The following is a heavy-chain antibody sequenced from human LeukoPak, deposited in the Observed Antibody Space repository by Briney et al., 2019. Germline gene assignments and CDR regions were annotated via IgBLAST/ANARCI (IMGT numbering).Heavy chain of an antibody. J-gene: IGHJ1*01. D-gene: IGHD2-15*01. CDR3: ARSMSGGLGFFQS. CDR2: INPNSGGT. Sequence: ASVKISCKASGYTFTDYYMHWVRQAPGQGLEWMGWINPNSGGTNYAQNFQGRATMTRDTSIRTAYMELSSLRSDDTAVYYCARSMSGGLGFFQSWGQGTLVAVSS. CDR1: GYTFTDYY. V-gene: IGHV1-2*02.